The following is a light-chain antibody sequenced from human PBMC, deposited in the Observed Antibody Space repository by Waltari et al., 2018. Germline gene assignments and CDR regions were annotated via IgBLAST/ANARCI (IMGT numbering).Light chain of an antibody. CDR3: QQYDNLPSLVT. CDR2: DAS. J-gene: IGKJ3*01. CDR1: QDISNY. V-gene: IGKV1-33*01. Sequence: DIQMTQSPSSLSASVGDRVTITCQASQDISNYLNWYQQKPGKAPKLLIYDASNLETGGPSRFSGSGSGTDLTFTISSLQPEDIATYYCQQYDNLPSLVTFGPGTKVDIK.